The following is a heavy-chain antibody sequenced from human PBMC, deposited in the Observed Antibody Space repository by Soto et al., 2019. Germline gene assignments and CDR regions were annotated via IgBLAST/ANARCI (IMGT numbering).Heavy chain of an antibody. CDR3: ARDKYGDYVRYGMDV. D-gene: IGHD4-17*01. J-gene: IGHJ6*02. V-gene: IGHV3-30-3*01. CDR1: GFTFSSYA. CDR2: ISYDGSNK. Sequence: QVQLVESGRGVVQPGRSLRLSCAASGFTFSSYAMHWVRQAPGKGLEWVAVISYDGSNKYYADSVKGRFTISRDNSKNTLYLQMNSLRAEDTAVYYCARDKYGDYVRYGMDVWGQGTTVTVSS.